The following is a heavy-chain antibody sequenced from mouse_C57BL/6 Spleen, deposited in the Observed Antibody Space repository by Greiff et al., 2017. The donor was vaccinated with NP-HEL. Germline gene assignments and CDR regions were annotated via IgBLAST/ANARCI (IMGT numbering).Heavy chain of an antibody. CDR1: GFSFTSYA. V-gene: IGHV2-9-1*01. D-gene: IGHD4-1*01. Sequence: VQGVESGPGLVAPSQSLSITCTASGFSFTSYAISWVRQPPGKGLEWLGVIWTGGGTNYYSALNSSLSISKDNSKSQVFLKMNSLQTDDTARYYCARRGNWDAMDYWGQGTSVSVSS. CDR3: ARRGNWDAMDY. J-gene: IGHJ4*01. CDR2: IWTGGGT.